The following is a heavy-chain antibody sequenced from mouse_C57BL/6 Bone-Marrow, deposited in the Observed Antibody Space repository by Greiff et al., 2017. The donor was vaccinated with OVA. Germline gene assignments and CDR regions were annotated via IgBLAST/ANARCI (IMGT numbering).Heavy chain of an antibody. D-gene: IGHD2-1*01. CDR3: AKLYYGKGYCAMDY. V-gene: IGHV2-9*01. CDR2: IWGGGST. Sequence: VMLVESGPGLVAPSQSLSITCTVSGFSLTSYGVDWVRQPPGKGLEWLGVIWGGGSTNYNSALMSRLSISKDNSKSQVVLQMNSLQTDDTSMYYCAKLYYGKGYCAMDYWGQGTSVTVSS. CDR1: GFSLTSYG. J-gene: IGHJ4*01.